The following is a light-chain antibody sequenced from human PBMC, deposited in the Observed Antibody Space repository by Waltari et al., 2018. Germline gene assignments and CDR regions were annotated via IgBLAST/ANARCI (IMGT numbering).Light chain of an antibody. J-gene: IGKJ1*01. CDR2: GAS. CDR3: QNHERLPAT. V-gene: IGKV3-20*01. Sequence: EIVLTQSPGTLSLSPGERATLSCRASQSIGRYLAWYQQKPEQAPRLLIYGASNKATGIPDMFRGSGSGTDFSLTISRLEPEDFAVYYCQNHERLPATFGQGTKVEIK. CDR1: QSIGRY.